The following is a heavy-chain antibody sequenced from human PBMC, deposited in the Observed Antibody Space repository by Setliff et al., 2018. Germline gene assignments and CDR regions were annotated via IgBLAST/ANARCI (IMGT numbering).Heavy chain of an antibody. Sequence: PSETLSLSCAASGFTFSSYAMSWVRQAPGKGLEWVSTISTSGVSTYYADSVKGRFTISRDNSKNTLYLQMNTLRAEDTAVYYCGSRPEYGMDVWGQGTTVTVSS. V-gene: IGHV3-23*01. CDR3: GSRPEYGMDV. CDR1: GFTFSSYA. CDR2: ISTSGVST. J-gene: IGHJ6*02.